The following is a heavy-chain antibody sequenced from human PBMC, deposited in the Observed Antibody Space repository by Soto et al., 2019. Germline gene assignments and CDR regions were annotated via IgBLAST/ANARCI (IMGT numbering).Heavy chain of an antibody. CDR1: GYTFTSYG. CDR3: ARDFTGIAAATKGNHYCYYGMDV. V-gene: IGHV1-18*01. Sequence: EASVKVSCKASGYTFTSYGISWVRQAPGQGLEWMGWISAYNGNTNYAQKLQGRVTMTTDTSTSTAYMELRSLRSDDTAVYYCARDFTGIAAATKGNHYCYYGMDVWGQGTTVTVSS. J-gene: IGHJ6*02. CDR2: ISAYNGNT. D-gene: IGHD6-13*01.